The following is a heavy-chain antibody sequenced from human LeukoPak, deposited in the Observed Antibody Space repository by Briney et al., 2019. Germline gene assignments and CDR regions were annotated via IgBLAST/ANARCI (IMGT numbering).Heavy chain of an antibody. CDR2: INPNSGGT. CDR3: ARVSVSPYDFWSGYYSPYYYYYMDV. CDR1: GYTFTGYY. Sequence: ASVKVSCKASGYTFTGYYMHWVRQAPGQGLEWMGWINPNSGGTNYAQKFQGRVTMTRDTSISTAYMELSRLRSEDTAVYYCARVSVSPYDFWSGYYSPYYYYYMDVWGKGTTVTVSS. J-gene: IGHJ6*03. D-gene: IGHD3-3*01. V-gene: IGHV1-2*02.